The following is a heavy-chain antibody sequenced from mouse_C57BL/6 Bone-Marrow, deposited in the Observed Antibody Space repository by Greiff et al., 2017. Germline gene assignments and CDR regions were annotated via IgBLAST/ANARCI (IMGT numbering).Heavy chain of an antibody. CDR1: GYSFTDYN. J-gene: IGHJ1*03. CDR2: INPNYGTT. Sequence: EVKLVESGPELVKPGASVKISCKASGYSFTDYNMNWVKQSNGKSLEWIGVINPNYGTTSYNQKFKGKATLTVDQSSSTAYMQLNSLTSEDSAVYYCARNYCSSYWYFDVWGTGTTVTVSS. D-gene: IGHD1-1*01. CDR3: ARNYCSSYWYFDV. V-gene: IGHV1-39*01.